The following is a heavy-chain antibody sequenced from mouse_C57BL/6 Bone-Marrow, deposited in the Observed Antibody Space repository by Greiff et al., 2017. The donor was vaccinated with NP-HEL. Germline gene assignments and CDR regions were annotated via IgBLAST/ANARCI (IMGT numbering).Heavy chain of an antibody. J-gene: IGHJ3*01. D-gene: IGHD2-1*01. CDR1: GFTFSDYG. CDR3: AIYYGNPFAY. Sequence: EVHLVESGGGLVKPGGSLKLSCAASGFTFSDYGMHWVRQAPEKGLEWVAYISSGSSTIYYADTVKGRFTISRDNAKNTLFLQMTSLGSEDTAMYYCAIYYGNPFAYWGQGTLVTVSA. V-gene: IGHV5-17*01. CDR2: ISSGSSTI.